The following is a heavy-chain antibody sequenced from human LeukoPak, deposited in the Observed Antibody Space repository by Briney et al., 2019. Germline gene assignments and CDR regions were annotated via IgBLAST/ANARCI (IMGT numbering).Heavy chain of an antibody. CDR3: ARSYYYDSSGYTDDY. D-gene: IGHD3-22*01. V-gene: IGHV4-4*07. Sequence: PSETLSLTCTVSGGSLSSYYWSWIRQPAGKGLEWIGRIYTSGSTNYNPSLKSRVTMSVDTSKNQFSLKLSSVTAADTAVYYCARSYYYDSSGYTDDYWGQGTLVTVSS. CDR1: GGSLSSYY. CDR2: IYTSGST. J-gene: IGHJ4*02.